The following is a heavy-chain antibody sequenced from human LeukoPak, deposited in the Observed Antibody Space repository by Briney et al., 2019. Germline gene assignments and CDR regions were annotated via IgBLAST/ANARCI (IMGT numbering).Heavy chain of an antibody. CDR1: GFTFSSYG. Sequence: GRSLRLSCAASGFTFSSYGMHWVRQAPGKGLEWVAVISYDGSNKYYADSVKGRFTISRDNSKNTLYLQMNSLRAEDTAVYYCAKDRWGYSSGPDATPLFDYWGQGTLVNVSS. V-gene: IGHV3-30*18. J-gene: IGHJ4*02. CDR2: ISYDGSNK. D-gene: IGHD6-19*01. CDR3: AKDRWGYSSGPDATPLFDY.